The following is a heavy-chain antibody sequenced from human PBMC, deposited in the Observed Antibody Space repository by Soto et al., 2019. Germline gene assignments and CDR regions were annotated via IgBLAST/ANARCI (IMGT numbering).Heavy chain of an antibody. CDR1: GYTFTSYF. D-gene: IGHD1-26*01. Sequence: ASVKVSCKASGYTFTSYFISWVRQAPGQGLEWMGWISAHNGNTNYAQKLQGRVTMTTDTSTSTAYMELRSLRSDDTAVYYCARDPSRGSDWARYLDLWGRGTLVTVSS. CDR3: ARDPSRGSDWARYLDL. J-gene: IGHJ2*01. CDR2: ISAHNGNT. V-gene: IGHV1-18*01.